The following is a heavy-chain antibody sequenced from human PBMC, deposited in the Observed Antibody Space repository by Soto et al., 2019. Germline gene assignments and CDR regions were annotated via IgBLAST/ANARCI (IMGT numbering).Heavy chain of an antibody. CDR1: GGSISSYY. Sequence: SETLSLTCTVPGGSISSYYWSWIRQPPGKGLEWIGYIYYSGSTNYNPSLKSRVTISVDTSKNQFSLKLSSVTAADTAVYYCARDKVRGDYYYMDVWGKGTTVTVSS. CDR3: ARDKVRGDYYYMDV. CDR2: IYYSGST. V-gene: IGHV4-59*01. J-gene: IGHJ6*03. D-gene: IGHD4-17*01.